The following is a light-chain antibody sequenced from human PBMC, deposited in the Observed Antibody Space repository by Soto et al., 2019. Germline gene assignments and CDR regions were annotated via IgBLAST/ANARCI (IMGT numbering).Light chain of an antibody. Sequence: QSVLTQPASVSGSPGQSITISCTGTSSDIGNYDFVSWYQQVPGTAPKAMIYEVSSRPSGVSNRFSGSKSGNTASLTISGLQAEDEAYYSCSSYTTSTSFILFGGGTKLTVL. CDR1: SSDIGNYDF. V-gene: IGLV2-14*01. CDR2: EVS. CDR3: SSYTTSTSFIL. J-gene: IGLJ2*01.